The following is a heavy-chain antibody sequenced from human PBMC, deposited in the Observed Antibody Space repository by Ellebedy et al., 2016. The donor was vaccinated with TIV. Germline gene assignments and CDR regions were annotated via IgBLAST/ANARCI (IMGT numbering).Heavy chain of an antibody. J-gene: IGHJ4*02. V-gene: IGHV3-33*01. Sequence: GGSLRLSXAASGFIFSHYGIHWVRQAPGKGLEWAAVIWSDGSYRYYADSVKGRFTVSRDNSKNTVYLEVNSLRAEDTAVYYCVRAPRGQYYFDYWGQGTLVTVSS. CDR3: VRAPRGQYYFDY. D-gene: IGHD5-12*01. CDR1: GFIFSHYG. CDR2: IWSDGSYR.